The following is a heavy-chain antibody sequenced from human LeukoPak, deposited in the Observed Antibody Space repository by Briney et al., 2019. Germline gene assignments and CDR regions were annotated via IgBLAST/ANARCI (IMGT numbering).Heavy chain of an antibody. V-gene: IGHV4-34*01. CDR2: INHSGST. J-gene: IGHJ4*02. D-gene: IGHD6-19*01. CDR1: GRSFSGYY. CDR3: ARGKQWLVLTGGYYFDY. Sequence: SETLSLTCAVYGRSFSGYYWIGIRQPPGKGLEWIGEINHSGSTNYNPSLKSRVTISVDTSKNQFSLKLSSVTAADTAVYYCARGKQWLVLTGGYYFDYWGQGTLVTVSS.